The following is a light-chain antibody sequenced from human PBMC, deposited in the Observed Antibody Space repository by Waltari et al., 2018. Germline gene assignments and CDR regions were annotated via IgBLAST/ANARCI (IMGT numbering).Light chain of an antibody. CDR1: YSNVRRYDL. J-gene: IGLJ2*01. CDR3: CSYASSSPRLI. V-gene: IGLV2-23*02. CDR2: EVL. Sequence: QSALTQPASVSGSLGQSISISCSGSYSNVRRYDLVSWYHQRPGEAPKLLIYEVLKRPSGISNRFSGSKSGNAASLTISALQPEDEGTYYCCSYASSSPRLIFGGGTELTVL.